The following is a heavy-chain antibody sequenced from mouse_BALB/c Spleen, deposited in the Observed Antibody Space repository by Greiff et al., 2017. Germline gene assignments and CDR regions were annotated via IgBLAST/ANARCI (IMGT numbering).Heavy chain of an antibody. D-gene: IGHD2-1*01. CDR3: ARIYYGNYDWYFDV. J-gene: IGHJ1*01. CDR2: ISYSGST. Sequence: EVKLVESGPSLVKPSQTLSLTCSVTGDSITSGYWNWIRKFPGNKLEYMGYISYSGSTYYNPSLKSRLSITRDTSKNQYYLQLNSVTTEDTATYYCARIYYGNYDWYFDVWGAGTTVTVSS. CDR1: GDSITSGY. V-gene: IGHV3-8*02.